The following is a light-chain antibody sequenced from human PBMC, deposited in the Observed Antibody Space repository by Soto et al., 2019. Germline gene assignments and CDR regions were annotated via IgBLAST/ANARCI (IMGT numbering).Light chain of an antibody. Sequence: QAVLTQSPSASASLGASVKLTFTLSSEHSSYDIAWHQQQPEKGPRYLMTLNSDGSHKKGDGSSDRFSGSSSGAERDLTISGLQFEDEADKYCQTWGTGIRGVFGGGTKLTVL. J-gene: IGLJ2*01. CDR1: SEHSSYD. CDR2: LNSDGSH. CDR3: QTWGTGIRGV. V-gene: IGLV4-69*01.